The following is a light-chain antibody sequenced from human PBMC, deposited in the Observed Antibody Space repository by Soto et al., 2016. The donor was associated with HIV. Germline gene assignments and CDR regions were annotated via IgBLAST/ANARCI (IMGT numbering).Light chain of an antibody. Sequence: DIQMTQSPSSLSASVGDRVTITCRASQGIRNDLGWYQQKPGKAPKRLIHAASTLESGVPSRFSGSGSGTEFTLTITSLQPEDFATYYCQQYYSTLALTFGGGTKVEIK. V-gene: IGKV1-17*01. CDR2: AAS. J-gene: IGKJ4*01. CDR1: QGIRND. CDR3: QQYYSTLALT.